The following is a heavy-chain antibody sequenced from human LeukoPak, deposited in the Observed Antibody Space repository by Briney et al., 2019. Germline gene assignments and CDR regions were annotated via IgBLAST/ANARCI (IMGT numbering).Heavy chain of an antibody. J-gene: IGHJ6*03. CDR3: AKGGTAPRRYYYYMDV. V-gene: IGHV3-23*01. Sequence: GGSLRLSCAASGFTFSSYAMSWVRQAPGKGLEWVSATSGSGGSTYYADSVKGRLTISRDNSKNTLYLQMNSLRAEDTAVYYCAKGGTAPRRYYYYMDVWGKGTTVTVSS. D-gene: IGHD1-14*01. CDR1: GFTFSSYA. CDR2: TSGSGGST.